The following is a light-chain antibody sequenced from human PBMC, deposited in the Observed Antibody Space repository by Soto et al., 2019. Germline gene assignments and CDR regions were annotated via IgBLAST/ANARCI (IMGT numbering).Light chain of an antibody. J-gene: IGLJ2*01. CDR1: SSNIGAGYD. Sequence: QSVLTQPPSVSGAPGQRVTISCTGSSSNIGAGYDVHWYQQLPGTAPKLLISGNSNRPSGVPDRFSGSKSGSSASLAITGLQAEDEADYYCQSYDSSLSGVVLFGGGTKVTVL. V-gene: IGLV1-40*01. CDR3: QSYDSSLSGVVL. CDR2: GNS.